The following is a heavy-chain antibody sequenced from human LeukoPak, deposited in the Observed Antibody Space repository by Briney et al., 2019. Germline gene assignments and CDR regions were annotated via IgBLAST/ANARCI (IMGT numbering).Heavy chain of an antibody. V-gene: IGHV5-51*01. CDR2: IYPGDSDT. Sequence: GESLKISFKGSGYSFTTYWIGWVRQMPGKGLEWMGIIYPGDSDTRYSPSFQGQVTISADKSISTAYLQWSSLKASDTAMYYCASGRATVVVAATPFFQHWGQGTLVTVSS. J-gene: IGHJ1*01. CDR3: ASGRATVVVAATPFFQH. CDR1: GYSFTTYW. D-gene: IGHD2-15*01.